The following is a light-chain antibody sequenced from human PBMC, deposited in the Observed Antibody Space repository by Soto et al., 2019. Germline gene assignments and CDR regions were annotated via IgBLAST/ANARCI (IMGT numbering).Light chain of an antibody. V-gene: IGLV1-40*01. Sequence: QSVLTQPPSVSGAPGQRDAISCTGSSSNIGAEYDVHWYQQLPGTAPKRLIYGDNNRPSGVPDRFSGSKSGTSASLAITGLQPEDEADYYCQSYDSSLTTFVFGTGTKLTVL. CDR3: QSYDSSLTTFV. J-gene: IGLJ1*01. CDR2: GDN. CDR1: SSNIGAEYD.